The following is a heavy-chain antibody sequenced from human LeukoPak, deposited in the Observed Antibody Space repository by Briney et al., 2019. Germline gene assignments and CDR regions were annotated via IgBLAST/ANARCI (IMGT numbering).Heavy chain of an antibody. CDR2: IRYDGSNK. CDR3: AKDHMVAVAGSEGYYFDY. V-gene: IGHV3-30*02. Sequence: GGSLRLSCAASGFTFSSYGMHWVRQAPGKGLEWVAFIRYDGSNKYYADSVKGRFTISRDNSKSTLYLQMNSLRAEDTAVYYCAKDHMVAVAGSEGYYFDYWGQGTLVTVSS. J-gene: IGHJ4*02. D-gene: IGHD6-19*01. CDR1: GFTFSSYG.